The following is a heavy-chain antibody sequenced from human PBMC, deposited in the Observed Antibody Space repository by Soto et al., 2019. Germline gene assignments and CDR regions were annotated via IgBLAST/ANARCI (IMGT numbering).Heavy chain of an antibody. J-gene: IGHJ6*03. D-gene: IGHD3-3*01. CDR3: ARVYDFWSGYYMDV. CDR2: ISSSSSTI. V-gene: IGHV3-48*01. CDR1: GFTFSSYS. Sequence: PGGSLRLSCAASGFTFSSYSMNWVRQAPGKGLEWVSYISSSSSTIYYADSVKGRFTISRDNAKNSLYLQMNSLRAEDTAVYYCARVYDFWSGYYMDVWGKGTTVTVS.